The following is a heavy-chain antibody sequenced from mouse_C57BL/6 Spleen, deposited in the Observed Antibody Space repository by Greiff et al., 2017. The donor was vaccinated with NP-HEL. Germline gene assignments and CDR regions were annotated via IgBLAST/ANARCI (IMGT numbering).Heavy chain of an antibody. Sequence: EVQLQQSGPVLVKPGASVKMSCKASGYTFTDYYMNWVKQSHGKSLEWIGVINPYNGGTSYNQKFKGKATLTVDKSSSTAYMELNSLTSEDSAVYYCARSPYGSSYPSYWYFDVWGTGTTVTVSS. V-gene: IGHV1-19*01. CDR3: ARSPYGSSYPSYWYFDV. CDR1: GYTFTDYY. J-gene: IGHJ1*03. D-gene: IGHD1-1*01. CDR2: INPYNGGT.